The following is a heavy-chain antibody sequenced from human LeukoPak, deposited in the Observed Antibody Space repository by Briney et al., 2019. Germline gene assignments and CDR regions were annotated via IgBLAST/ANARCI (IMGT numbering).Heavy chain of an antibody. Sequence: PGGPLRLSCAASGFTFDDYAMPWVRQAPGKGLEWVSRISWNSGSIGYADSVKGRFTISRDNAKNSLYLQMNSLRAEDTALYYCAKDVAYSSGAGSFVDYWGQGTLVTVSS. CDR3: AKDVAYSSGAGSFVDY. CDR1: GFTFDDYA. CDR2: ISWNSGSI. V-gene: IGHV3-9*01. J-gene: IGHJ4*02. D-gene: IGHD3-22*01.